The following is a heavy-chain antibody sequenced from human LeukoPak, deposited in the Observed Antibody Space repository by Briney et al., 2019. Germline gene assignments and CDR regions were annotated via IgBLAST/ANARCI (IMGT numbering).Heavy chain of an antibody. Sequence: GGSLRLSCAASGFSVSNTYMSWVRQAPGKGLEWVSIIYSGGNTYYADSVRGRFTISRDNSKNTLYLQMNRLRPEDTAVYYCARGTVTAPDYWGQGTLVTVSS. CDR2: IYSGGNT. CDR1: GFSVSNTY. V-gene: IGHV3-53*01. CDR3: ARGTVTAPDY. J-gene: IGHJ4*02. D-gene: IGHD2-21*02.